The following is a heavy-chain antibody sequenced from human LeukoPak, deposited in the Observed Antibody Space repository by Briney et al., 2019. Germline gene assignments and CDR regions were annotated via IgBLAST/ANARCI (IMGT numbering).Heavy chain of an antibody. V-gene: IGHV4-59*01. CDR2: IYYSGST. D-gene: IGHD3-22*01. CDR3: AREESDYYDSSGYPGGLGFDP. J-gene: IGHJ5*02. Sequence: SETLCLTCTVSGGSISSYYWSWIRQPPGKGLEWIGYIYYSGSTNYNPSLKSRVTISVDTSKNQFSLKLSSVTAADTAVYYCAREESDYYDSSGYPGGLGFDPWGQGTLVPVSS. CDR1: GGSISSYY.